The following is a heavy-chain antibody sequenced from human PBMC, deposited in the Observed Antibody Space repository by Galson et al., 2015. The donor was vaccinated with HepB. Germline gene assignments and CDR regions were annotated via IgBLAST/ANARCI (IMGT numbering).Heavy chain of an antibody. CDR2: TIPVFGIT. CDR1: EGTFTSYA. D-gene: IGHD3-3*01. J-gene: IGHJ6*02. V-gene: IGHV1-69*13. Sequence: SVKVSCKASEGTFTSYAISWVRQAPGQGLEWLGGTIPVFGITNYTQKFQGRVTITADESTSTAYMELSSLTSEDTAVYYCAREFALRFLGSLSGGVDVWGHGTTVTVSS. CDR3: AREFALRFLGSLSGGVDV.